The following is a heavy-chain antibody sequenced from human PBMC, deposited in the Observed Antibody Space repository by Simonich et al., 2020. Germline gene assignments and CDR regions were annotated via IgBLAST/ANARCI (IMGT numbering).Heavy chain of an antibody. CDR2: VYYSWGT. V-gene: IGHV4-39*01. D-gene: IGHD2-8*01. CDR1: GVSLSISSYY. J-gene: IGHJ4*02. CDR3: ARQRVLMVYAIDY. Sequence: QLQLQESGPGLVKPSDNLSLTCHGSGVSLSISSYYWGWIRQPPGKGLDWIGSVYYSWGTYYNPSLKSRDTISVDTSKNQFSLKLSSVTAADTAVYYCARQRVLMVYAIDYWGQGTLVTVSS.